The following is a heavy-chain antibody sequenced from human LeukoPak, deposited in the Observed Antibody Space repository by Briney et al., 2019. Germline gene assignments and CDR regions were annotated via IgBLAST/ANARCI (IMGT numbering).Heavy chain of an antibody. Sequence: ASVKVSCKASGYTFTSYDINWVRQATGQGLEWMGWMNPNSGNTGYAQKFQGRVTMTRNTSISTAYMELSSLRSDDTAVYYCAREFSKRSPLDYWGQGTLVTVSS. V-gene: IGHV1-8*01. CDR2: MNPNSGNT. J-gene: IGHJ4*02. CDR1: GYTFTSYD. CDR3: AREFSKRSPLDY. D-gene: IGHD3-10*01.